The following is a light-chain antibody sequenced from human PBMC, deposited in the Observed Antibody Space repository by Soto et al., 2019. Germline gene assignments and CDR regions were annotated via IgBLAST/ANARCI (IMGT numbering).Light chain of an antibody. Sequence: QSVLTQPPSLSGTPGQRVTISCSGSNSNIGRYSVNWYQHFPGTAPKILIYSDDERPSGFTDRFSGSKSGTSASLAISGLQSEDEAEYYCAAWDDNLNGPLFGGGTQLTVL. CDR3: AAWDDNLNGPL. CDR1: NSNIGRYS. CDR2: SDD. J-gene: IGLJ3*02. V-gene: IGLV1-44*01.